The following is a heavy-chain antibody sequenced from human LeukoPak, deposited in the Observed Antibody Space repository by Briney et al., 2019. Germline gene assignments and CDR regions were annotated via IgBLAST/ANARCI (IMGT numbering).Heavy chain of an antibody. Sequence: ASVKVSCKVSGYTLTELSMHWVRQAPGKGLEWMGGFDPGDGETIYAQKFQGRVTMTEDTSTDTAYMELSSLRSEDTAVYYCATGFSIAAGPYYGMDVWGQGTTVTVSS. CDR3: ATGFSIAAGPYYGMDV. V-gene: IGHV1-24*01. J-gene: IGHJ6*02. CDR2: FDPGDGET. D-gene: IGHD6-13*01. CDR1: GYTLTELS.